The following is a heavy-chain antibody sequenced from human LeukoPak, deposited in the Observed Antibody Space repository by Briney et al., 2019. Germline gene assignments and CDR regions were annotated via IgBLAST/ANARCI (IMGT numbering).Heavy chain of an antibody. CDR1: GGSISSYY. D-gene: IGHD3-10*01. Sequence: PSETLSLTCTVSGGSISSYYWSWIRQPPGKGLEWIGYIYYSGSTNYNPSLKSRVTILVDTSKNQFSLKLSSVTAADTAMYYCARDFGSGSYYICNWFDPWGQGTLVTVSS. J-gene: IGHJ5*02. CDR2: IYYSGST. CDR3: ARDFGSGSYYICNWFDP. V-gene: IGHV4-59*12.